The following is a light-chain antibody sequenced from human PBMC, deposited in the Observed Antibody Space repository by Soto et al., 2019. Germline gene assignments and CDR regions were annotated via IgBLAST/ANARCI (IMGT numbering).Light chain of an antibody. V-gene: IGKV4-1*01. J-gene: IGKJ4*01. CDR2: WAS. CDR1: QSGLYNSDNKTY. CDR3: QQYYTTLT. Sequence: DIVMTQSPDSLAVSLGARATINCKSSQSGLYNSDNKTYLAWYQQKPGQPPKLLIYWASTRDSGVPDRFSGSGSGADFTLTISRLPAEDVAVYYCQQYYTTLTFGGGTKVEIK.